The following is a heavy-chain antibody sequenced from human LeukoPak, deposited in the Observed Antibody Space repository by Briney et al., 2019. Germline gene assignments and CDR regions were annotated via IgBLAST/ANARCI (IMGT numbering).Heavy chain of an antibody. V-gene: IGHV3-74*01. CDR2: INSDGSST. J-gene: IGHJ4*02. D-gene: IGHD2-15*01. CDR3: ARDLGYCSGGICYSNGHFDY. CDR1: GFTFSSYW. Sequence: PGGSLRLSCAASGFTFSSYWMHWVRQAPGKGLVWVSRINSDGSSTSYADSVKGRFTISRDNSKNTLYLQMNSLRAEDTAVYYCARDLGYCSGGICYSNGHFDYWGQGTLVTVSS.